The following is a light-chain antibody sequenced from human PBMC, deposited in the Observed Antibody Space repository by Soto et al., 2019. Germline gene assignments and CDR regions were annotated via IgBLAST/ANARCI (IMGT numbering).Light chain of an antibody. CDR3: QQYYSAPLT. CDR1: QTVLYSATNKDY. CDR2: WAS. Sequence: DIVMTQSPDSLAVSLGERATINCKSSQTVLYSATNKDYIAWYQKKPGQPPKLLFYWASTRESGVPDRFRGSVSGTDFTLTITSLQAEDVAVYYCQQYYSAPLTFGGGTTVEIK. J-gene: IGKJ4*01. V-gene: IGKV4-1*01.